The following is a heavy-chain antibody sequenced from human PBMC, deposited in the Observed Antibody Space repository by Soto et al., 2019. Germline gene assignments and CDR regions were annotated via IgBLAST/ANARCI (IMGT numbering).Heavy chain of an antibody. CDR3: AKDIDRLEWLLDY. CDR2: ISWNSGSI. Sequence: GGSLRLSCAASGFTFDDYAMHWVRQAPGKGLEWVSGISWNSGSIGYADSVKGRFTISRDNAKNSLYLQMNSLRAEDTALYYCAKDIDRLEWLLDYWGQGTLVTVSS. J-gene: IGHJ4*02. CDR1: GFTFDDYA. V-gene: IGHV3-9*01. D-gene: IGHD3-3*01.